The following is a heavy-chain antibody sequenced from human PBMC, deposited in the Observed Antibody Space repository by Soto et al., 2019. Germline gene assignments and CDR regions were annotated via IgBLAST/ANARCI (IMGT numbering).Heavy chain of an antibody. Sequence: QVQLQESGPGLVKPSETLSLTCTVSGGSIKTYYWSWIRQPPEKGLEWIGFIYYSGSTSYNPSLNIRVTISLDTSKNQFSLKLSSVTAADTDVYYCARDRDPGSGGQGYYGMDVWGQGTTVTVSS. V-gene: IGHV4-59*01. CDR3: ARDRDPGSGGQGYYGMDV. J-gene: IGHJ6*02. CDR2: IYYSGST. D-gene: IGHD3-10*01. CDR1: GGSIKTYY.